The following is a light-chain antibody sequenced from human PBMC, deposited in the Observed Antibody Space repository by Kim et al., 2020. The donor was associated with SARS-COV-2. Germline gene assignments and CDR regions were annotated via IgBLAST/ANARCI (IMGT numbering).Light chain of an antibody. CDR1: SGHSSYA. J-gene: IGLJ3*02. V-gene: IGLV4-69*01. CDR2: VNRDGSH. CDR3: QTWDTGIRV. Sequence: SACASLGASVQLTCILSSGHSSYAIAWHQQQPGKGPRFLMKVNRDGSHVKGDGIPYRFSGSTSGAERYLTISSLHPEDEADYYCQTWDTGIRVFGG.